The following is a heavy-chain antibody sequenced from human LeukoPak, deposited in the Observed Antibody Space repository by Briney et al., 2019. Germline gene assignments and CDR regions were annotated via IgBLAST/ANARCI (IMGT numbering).Heavy chain of an antibody. D-gene: IGHD3-10*01. Sequence: PGRSLRLSCAASGFTFSSYAMHWVRQAPGKGLEWVAVISYDGSNKYYADSVKGRFTISRDNSKNTLYLQMNSLRAEDTAVYYCARDKGVYYGSGSVPDYWGQGTLVTVSS. CDR3: ARDKGVYYGSGSVPDY. J-gene: IGHJ4*02. V-gene: IGHV3-30-3*01. CDR1: GFTFSSYA. CDR2: ISYDGSNK.